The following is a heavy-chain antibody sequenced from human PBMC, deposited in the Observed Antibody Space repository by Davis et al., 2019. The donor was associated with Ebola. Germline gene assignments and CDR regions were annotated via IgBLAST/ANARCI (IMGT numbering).Heavy chain of an antibody. CDR1: GFTFSTYA. CDR2: ISGAGTTT. CDR3: VREGRPTTEGGTEIPKY. V-gene: IGHV3-23*01. Sequence: PGGSLRLSCGASGFTFSTYAMSWVRQAPGQGLEWISAISGAGTTTYYADAVKGRVTISRDNSDNTLYLQINSLRAEDTAVYYCVREGRPTTEGGTEIPKYWGQGTLVTVSS. J-gene: IGHJ4*02. D-gene: IGHD1/OR15-1a*01.